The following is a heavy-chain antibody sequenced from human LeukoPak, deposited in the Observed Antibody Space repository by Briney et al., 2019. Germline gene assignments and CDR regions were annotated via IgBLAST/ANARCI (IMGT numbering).Heavy chain of an antibody. CDR1: GFTFDRHT. J-gene: IGHJ6*02. D-gene: IGHD3-3*01. V-gene: IGHV3-43*01. CDR2: IGWDGTNI. Sequence: GGSLRLSCAASGFTFDRHTMHWVRQPPGKGPEWVSLIGWDGTNIDYADSVKGRFTISRDNSKNFVYLQMHSLRTEDTALYYCTKDMEWGMDVWGQGTTVTVSS. CDR3: TKDMEWGMDV.